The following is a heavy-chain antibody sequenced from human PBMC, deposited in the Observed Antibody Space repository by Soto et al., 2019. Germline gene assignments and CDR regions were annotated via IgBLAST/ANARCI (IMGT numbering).Heavy chain of an antibody. CDR2: IIPIFGTA. Sequence: QVQLVQSGAEVKKPGSSVKVSCKASGGTFSSYAISWVRQAPGQGLEWMGGIIPIFGTANYAQKFQGRVTITADESTSTAYMEMSSLRSEDTAVYYCARDNSGSYYYYYYGMDVWGQGTTVTVSS. CDR3: ARDNSGSYYYYYYGMDV. D-gene: IGHD1-26*01. CDR1: GGTFSSYA. J-gene: IGHJ6*02. V-gene: IGHV1-69*12.